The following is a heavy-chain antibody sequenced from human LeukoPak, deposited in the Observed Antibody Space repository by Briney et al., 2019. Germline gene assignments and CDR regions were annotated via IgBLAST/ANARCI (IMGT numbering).Heavy chain of an antibody. CDR3: ARGGRWELPRPYAFDI. CDR2: ISTYNGHT. Sequence: ASVKVSCKASGYTFTGYYMHWLRQAPGQGLEWMGWISTYNGHTNYAQKLQGRVTMTTDTSTSTAYMELRNLRSDDTAVYYCARGGRWELPRPYAFDIWGQGTMVTVSS. CDR1: GYTFTGYY. J-gene: IGHJ3*02. V-gene: IGHV1-18*04. D-gene: IGHD1-26*01.